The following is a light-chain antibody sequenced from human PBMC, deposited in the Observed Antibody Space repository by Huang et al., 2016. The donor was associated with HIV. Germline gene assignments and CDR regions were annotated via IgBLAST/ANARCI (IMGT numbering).Light chain of an antibody. Sequence: DVVMTQFPLSLPVTLGQPASIFCKSSQILVSNDGDIYLNWFQQKPGQAPRRLIYIISKRDSGVPDRFSGSGAGTLFALRINRVEAEDVAIYYCMQGTHWPGTFGQGTNLEIK. V-gene: IGKV2-30*01. J-gene: IGKJ2*01. CDR1: QILVSNDGDIY. CDR2: IIS. CDR3: MQGTHWPGT.